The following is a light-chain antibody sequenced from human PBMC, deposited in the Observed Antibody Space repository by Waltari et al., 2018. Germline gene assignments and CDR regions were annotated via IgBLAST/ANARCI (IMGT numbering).Light chain of an antibody. V-gene: IGLV2-23*02. CDR1: NSDVGNYNL. Sequence: QSALTQPASVSGSPGQSITISCTGINSDVGNYNLVSWYQHHPGKAPKVMSYEVTKRHSGVSNRFSGSKSGNTASLTISGLQAEDEADYYCCSYAGSTTSVMFGGGTKLTVL. CDR3: CSYAGSTTSVM. CDR2: EVT. J-gene: IGLJ3*02.